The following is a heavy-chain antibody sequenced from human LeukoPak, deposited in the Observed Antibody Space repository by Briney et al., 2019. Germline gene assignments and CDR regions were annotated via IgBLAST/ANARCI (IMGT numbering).Heavy chain of an antibody. V-gene: IGHV1-69*13. D-gene: IGHD2-15*01. CDR1: GGTFSSYA. J-gene: IGHJ2*01. Sequence: GASLKVSCKASGGTFSSYAISWVRQAPGQGLEWMGGIIPIFGTANYAQKFQGRVTITADESTSTAYMELSSLRSEDTAVYYCARAGGAATPYWYFDLWGRGTLVTVSS. CDR3: ARAGGAATPYWYFDL. CDR2: IIPIFGTA.